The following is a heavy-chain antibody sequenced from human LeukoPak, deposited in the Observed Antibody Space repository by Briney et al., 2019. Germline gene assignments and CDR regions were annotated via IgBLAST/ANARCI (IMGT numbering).Heavy chain of an antibody. D-gene: IGHD5-18*01. Sequence: PGGSLRLSCAASGFTFNNYGMHWVRQAPGKGLEWVAVISYDGRNKHYPDSVKGRFTISRDISTDTLWLQMDSLRTEDTAVYYCARGAYQLLRGYSYGHFDYWGQGTLVTVSS. CDR3: ARGAYQLLRGYSYGHFDY. CDR2: ISYDGRNK. CDR1: GFTFNNYG. V-gene: IGHV3-30*03. J-gene: IGHJ4*02.